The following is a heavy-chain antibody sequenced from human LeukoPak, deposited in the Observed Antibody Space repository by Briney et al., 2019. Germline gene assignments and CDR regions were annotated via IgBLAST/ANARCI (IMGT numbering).Heavy chain of an antibody. CDR2: ISSDGSST. Sequence: GGSLRLSCAASGFAFSSYWMHWVRQAPGKGLVWASRISSDGSSTTYADSVKGRFTISRDNAKNTLFLLMNSLRVEDTAVYYCARADSSWANDYWGQGTLVTVSS. D-gene: IGHD6-13*01. J-gene: IGHJ4*02. CDR3: ARADSSWANDY. CDR1: GFAFSSYW. V-gene: IGHV3-74*01.